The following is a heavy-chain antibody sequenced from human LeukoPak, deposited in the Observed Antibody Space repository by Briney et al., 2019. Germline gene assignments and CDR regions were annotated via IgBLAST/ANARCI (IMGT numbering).Heavy chain of an antibody. D-gene: IGHD3-22*01. J-gene: IGHJ4*02. V-gene: IGHV3-9*01. CDR3: AKDVYYYDSSGYSIDY. CDR1: GFTFDDYA. Sequence: GRSLRLSCAASGFTFDDYAMHWVRQAPGKGLEWVSGISWNSGSIGYADSVKGRFTISRDNAKNSLYLQMNSLRAEDTAVYYCAKDVYYYDSSGYSIDYWGQGTLVTVSS. CDR2: ISWNSGSI.